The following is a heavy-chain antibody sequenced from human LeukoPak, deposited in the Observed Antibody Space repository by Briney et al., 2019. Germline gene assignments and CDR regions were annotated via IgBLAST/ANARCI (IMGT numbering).Heavy chain of an antibody. J-gene: IGHJ4*02. D-gene: IGHD5-24*01. CDR1: GDSGASSGSYW. V-gene: IGHV4-61*01. CDR2: VHYSGST. Sequence: SETLSLTCDVSGDSGASSGSYWSGWFRQPPGKGLEWIGYVHYSGSTKYNSSLGSRVTISMYTSRNQFSLKLSSVTAADTALYFGTSGGGWLIDFWGRGTLVTVSS. CDR3: TSGGGWLIDF.